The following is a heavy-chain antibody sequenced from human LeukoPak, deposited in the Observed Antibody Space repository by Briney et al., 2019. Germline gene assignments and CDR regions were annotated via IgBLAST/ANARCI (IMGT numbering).Heavy chain of an antibody. J-gene: IGHJ4*02. CDR3: ARTGIGATPFDY. CDR1: GVSISSSSYY. V-gene: IGHV4-39*01. Sequence: SETLSLTCTVSGVSISSSSYYWGWIRQPPGQGLEWIGSIYYSGSTYYNPSLKSRVTISVDTSKNQFSLKLSSVTAADTAVYYCARTGIGATPFDYWGQGTLVTVSS. D-gene: IGHD3-10*01. CDR2: IYYSGST.